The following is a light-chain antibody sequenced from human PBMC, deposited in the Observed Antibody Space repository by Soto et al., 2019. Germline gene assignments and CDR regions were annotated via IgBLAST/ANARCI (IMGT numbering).Light chain of an antibody. CDR1: KNDIGGYNY. CDR2: EVN. V-gene: IGLV2-8*01. J-gene: IGLJ1*01. CDR3: SSYAGXSNV. Sequence: QSVLTQPPSASGSPGQSVTISCTGTKNDIGGYNYVSLYQQHPGKAPKLMIYEVNKRPSGFPDRFSGSKSGNAASLTVSGLQAEDEADYYCSSYAGXSNVVGIGTKVXV.